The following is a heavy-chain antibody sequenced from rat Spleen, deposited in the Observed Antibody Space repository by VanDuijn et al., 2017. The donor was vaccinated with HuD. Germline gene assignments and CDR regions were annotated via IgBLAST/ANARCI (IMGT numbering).Heavy chain of an antibody. D-gene: IGHD3-8*01. CDR1: GFTFSNYD. J-gene: IGHJ1*01. Sequence: EVQLVESGGGLVQPGRSMKLSCAASGFTFSNYDMAWVRQAPTKGLEWVASITYDGTSPYYRDFVKGRFTISRDNAKSTLYLHMDSLRSEDTATYYCATSPYYWYFDFWGPGTMVTVSS. CDR2: ITYDGTSP. V-gene: IGHV5-25*01. CDR3: ATSPYYWYFDF.